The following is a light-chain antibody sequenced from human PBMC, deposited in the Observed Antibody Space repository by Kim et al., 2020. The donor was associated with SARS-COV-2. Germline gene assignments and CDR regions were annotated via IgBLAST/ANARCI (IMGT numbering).Light chain of an antibody. CDR2: LNSDGSH. J-gene: IGLJ2*01. CDR3: QTWGTGTVV. Sequence: ASVKLTCTLSSGNSGYAIAWHQQQPEKGPRYLMKLNSDGSHSKGDGIPDRFSGSSSGAERYLTISSLQSEDEADYYCQTWGTGTVVFGGGTQLTVL. V-gene: IGLV4-69*01. CDR1: SGNSGYA.